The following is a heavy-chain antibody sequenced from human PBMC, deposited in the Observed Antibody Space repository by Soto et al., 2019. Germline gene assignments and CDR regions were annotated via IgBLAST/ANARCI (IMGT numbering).Heavy chain of an antibody. D-gene: IGHD6-19*01. Sequence: GWALRLSCAASGFTGTNYAMNLVRQAPGKGLGWVSVISGSGGTAYYADSVKGRFTISIDNSNNMLYLQMNSLRAEDTAKYYCVKEGSGWYSRGPLDFWCGGTIVTVSS. CDR3: VKEGSGWYSRGPLDF. CDR1: GFTGTNYA. CDR2: ISGSGGTA. J-gene: IGHJ3*01. V-gene: IGHV3-23*01.